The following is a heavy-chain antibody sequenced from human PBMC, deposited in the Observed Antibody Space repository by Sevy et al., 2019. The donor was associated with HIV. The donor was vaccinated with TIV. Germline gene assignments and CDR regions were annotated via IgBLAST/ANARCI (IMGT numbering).Heavy chain of an antibody. Sequence: SETLSLTCSVSGGSISSGDFYWSWIRQPPGKGLEWIGYIYNSGVTYYNSSLKTRVSISGDTSKNQFSPNLSSVTAADTAVYYCARGDRRGYYSRGTLVFDSWGQGTLVTVSS. CDR2: IYNSGVT. CDR1: GGSISSGDFY. D-gene: IGHD3-22*01. J-gene: IGHJ4*02. V-gene: IGHV4-30-4*01. CDR3: ARGDRRGYYSRGTLVFDS.